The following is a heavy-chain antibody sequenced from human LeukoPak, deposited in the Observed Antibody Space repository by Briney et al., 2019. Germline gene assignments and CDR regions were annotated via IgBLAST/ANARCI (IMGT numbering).Heavy chain of an antibody. V-gene: IGHV3-23*01. J-gene: IGHJ4*02. CDR2: ISGSGGST. CDR1: GFTFSSYA. CDR3: AKDLADTYYYDSSGYSPLFDY. Sequence: GESLKISCAASGFTFSSYAMSWVRQAPGKGLEWVSAISGSGGSTYYADSVKGRFTISRDNSKNTLYLQMNSLRAEDTAVYYCAKDLADTYYYDSSGYSPLFDYWGQGTPVTVSS. D-gene: IGHD3-22*01.